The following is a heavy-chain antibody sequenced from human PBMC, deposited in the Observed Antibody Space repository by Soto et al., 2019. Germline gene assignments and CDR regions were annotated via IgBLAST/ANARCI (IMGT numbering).Heavy chain of an antibody. CDR3: ASWYCSGGSCYWEPFDY. CDR2: ISGSGGST. Sequence: VGSLRLRYTASGVTFGGHARRWVRQDTGKGLEWVSAISGSGGSTFYADSVKGRFTISRDNSKNTLYLQMNSPRAEDTAVYYCASWYCSGGSCYWEPFDYWGQGTLVTVSS. J-gene: IGHJ4*02. V-gene: IGHV3-23*01. CDR1: GVTFGGHA. D-gene: IGHD2-15*01.